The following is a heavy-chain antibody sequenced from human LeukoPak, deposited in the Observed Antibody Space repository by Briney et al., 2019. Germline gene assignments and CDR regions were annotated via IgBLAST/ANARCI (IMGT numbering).Heavy chain of an antibody. Sequence: QPGGSLRLSCAASGFTFSSYWMSWVRQAPGKGLEWVANIKQDGSEKYYVDSVKGRFTISRDNAKNSLYLQMNSLRAEDTAVYYCVREAYDDFWSGSWRYYYYMDVWGKGITVTVSS. CDR2: IKQDGSEK. CDR1: GFTFSSYW. D-gene: IGHD3-3*01. CDR3: VREAYDDFWSGSWRYYYYMDV. J-gene: IGHJ6*03. V-gene: IGHV3-7*01.